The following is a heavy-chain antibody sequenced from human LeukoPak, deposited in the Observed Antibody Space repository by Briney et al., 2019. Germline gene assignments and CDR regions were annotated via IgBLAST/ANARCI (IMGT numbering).Heavy chain of an antibody. J-gene: IGHJ4*02. V-gene: IGHV4-4*07. CDR2: IYASGSA. CDR1: GASISRYY. CDR3: ARAGSGTAEDFDY. D-gene: IGHD1-7*01. Sequence: PSETLSLTCSVSGASISRYYWSWIRQSPGKGLEWIGRIYASGSANYNPSLQSRVTMSVDTSKNQFSLKLSSVTAADTAVYYCARAGSGTAEDFDYWGQGTLVTVSS.